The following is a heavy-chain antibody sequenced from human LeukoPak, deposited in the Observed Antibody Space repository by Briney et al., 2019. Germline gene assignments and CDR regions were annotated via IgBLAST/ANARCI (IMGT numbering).Heavy chain of an antibody. V-gene: IGHV4-39*07. CDR1: GVSISNKYYY. CDR3: ARASLSIGGYSSFDY. Sequence: SETLSLTCTVSGVSISNKYYYWAWVCQSPGKGLEWIGTVYHSGHTYYSTSLESRVTVAADTSNNQFSLTLSSVTAADTAVYYCARASLSIGGYSSFDYWGQGILVTVSS. D-gene: IGHD2-15*01. CDR2: VYHSGHT. J-gene: IGHJ4*02.